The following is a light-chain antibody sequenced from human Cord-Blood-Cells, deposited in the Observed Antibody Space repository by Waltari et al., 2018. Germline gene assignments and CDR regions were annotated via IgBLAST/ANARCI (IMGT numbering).Light chain of an antibody. J-gene: IGKJ2*01. CDR1: QSLLHSNGYNY. CDR2: LGS. Sequence: DIVMTQSPLSLPVTPGEPASISCRASQSLLHSNGYNYLDWYLQKPGLSPQLMIYLGSNRASGVPDRFSGSGSGTDFTLKISRVEAEDVGVYYCMQALQTPYTFGQGTKLEIK. V-gene: IGKV2-28*01. CDR3: MQALQTPYT.